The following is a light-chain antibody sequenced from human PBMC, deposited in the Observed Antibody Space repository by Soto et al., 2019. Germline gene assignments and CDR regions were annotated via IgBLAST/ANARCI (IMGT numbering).Light chain of an antibody. Sequence: EIVLTQSPGTLSLSPGERATLSCRASQSVSSSYLAWYQQKPCQAPRLLISAASSRATGVPDRFSGSGSRTDFTLSVSRLVPEDFAVYYCQHYGNASPIFGGRNKVEIK. CDR1: QSVSSSY. J-gene: IGKJ4*01. CDR3: QHYGNASPI. V-gene: IGKV3-20*01. CDR2: AAS.